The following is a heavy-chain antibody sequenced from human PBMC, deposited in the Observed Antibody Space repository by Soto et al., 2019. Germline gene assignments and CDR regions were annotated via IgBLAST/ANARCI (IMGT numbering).Heavy chain of an antibody. CDR2: TYYRSKWYN. CDR3: AREEIAAAGELPNYYYYYGMDV. Sequence: PSQTLSLTCAISGDSVSSNSAAWNWIRQSPSRGLEWLGRTYYRSKWYNDYAVSVKSRITINPDTSKNQFSLQLNSVTPGDTAVYYCAREEIAAAGELPNYYYYYGMDVWGQGTTVTVSS. CDR1: GDSVSSNSAA. V-gene: IGHV6-1*01. J-gene: IGHJ6*02. D-gene: IGHD6-13*01.